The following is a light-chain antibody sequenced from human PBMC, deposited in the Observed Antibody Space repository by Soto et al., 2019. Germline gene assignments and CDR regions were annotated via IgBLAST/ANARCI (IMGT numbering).Light chain of an antibody. V-gene: IGKV3-20*01. Sequence: ETVMTQSPVTLSLSPGERATLSCRASQSVSSSYLAWYQQKPGQAPRLLIYGASSRATGIPDRFSGSGSGTEFNLTISRLEPEDFAVYYCQQYGSSPPITFGQGTRLEIK. J-gene: IGKJ5*01. CDR2: GAS. CDR3: QQYGSSPPIT. CDR1: QSVSSSY.